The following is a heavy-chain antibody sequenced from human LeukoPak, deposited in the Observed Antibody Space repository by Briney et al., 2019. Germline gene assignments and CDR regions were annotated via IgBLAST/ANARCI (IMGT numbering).Heavy chain of an antibody. CDR2: FDPEVGDT. Sequence: ASVKVSCKVFGFTLTESSLHWVRQAPGKGLEWMGGFDPEVGDTIYAQKFLGRVIMTEDTSTVTAYMDLSSLTSEDTAVYYCATDLRAAGDYWGRGTLVTVSS. D-gene: IGHD3-9*01. V-gene: IGHV1-24*01. CDR3: ATDLRAAGDY. J-gene: IGHJ4*02. CDR1: GFTLTESS.